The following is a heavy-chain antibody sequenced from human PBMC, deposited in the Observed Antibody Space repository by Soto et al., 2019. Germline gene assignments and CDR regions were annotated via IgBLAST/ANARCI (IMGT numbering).Heavy chain of an antibody. CDR1: GGTFGSYG. CDR3: ARGVGDYPQYCGMDV. Sequence: QVQLVQSGAEVKKPGSSVKVSCKSSGGTFGSYGLSWVRQAPGQGLEWMGGIIPMFGTTHYAQQFQGRVTISADTSTSTAYMDLSSLRTDDTAVYYCARGVGDYPQYCGMDVWGQGTTVTVSS. CDR2: IIPMFGTT. V-gene: IGHV1-69*06. J-gene: IGHJ6*02. D-gene: IGHD4-17*01.